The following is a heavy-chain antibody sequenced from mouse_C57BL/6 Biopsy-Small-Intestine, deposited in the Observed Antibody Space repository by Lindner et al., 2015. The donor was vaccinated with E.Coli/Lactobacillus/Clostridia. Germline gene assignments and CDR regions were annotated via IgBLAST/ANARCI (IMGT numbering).Heavy chain of an antibody. J-gene: IGHJ3*01. CDR1: GYTFTSYV. Sequence: VQLQESGPELVKPGASVKMSCKASGYTFTSYVIHWVKQKPGQGLEWIGYINPYNYVTKYNEKFKGKATLTSDKSSSTAYMEFSSLISEDSAVYYCTRGRGGDSAWSAYWGQGTLVTVSA. CDR3: TRGRGGDSAWSAY. CDR2: INPYNYVT. D-gene: IGHD2-13*01. V-gene: IGHV1-14*01.